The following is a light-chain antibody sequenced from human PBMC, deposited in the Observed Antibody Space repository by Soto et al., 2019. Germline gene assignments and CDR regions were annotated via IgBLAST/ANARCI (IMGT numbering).Light chain of an antibody. Sequence: LTQSPSSLSASVGDRVTITCRASQGIRNYLAWYQQKPGQAPRLLMYGISRRATGIPDRFSGSGSGTDFTLTITRLEPEDFAVYYCQQYVTSSPRTFGQGTKVEIK. V-gene: IGKV3-20*01. CDR2: GIS. J-gene: IGKJ1*01. CDR1: QGIRNY. CDR3: QQYVTSSPRT.